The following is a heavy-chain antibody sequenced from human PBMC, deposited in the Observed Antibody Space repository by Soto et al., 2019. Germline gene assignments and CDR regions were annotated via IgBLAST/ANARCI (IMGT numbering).Heavy chain of an antibody. V-gene: IGHV3-74*01. J-gene: IGHJ4*02. CDR1: GFTFTNYW. Sequence: GGSLRLSCVASGFTFTNYWMHWIRQAPGKGLEWVSQINNDGRTTNYADSVKGRFTISRDNARNMLYLQMNSLTPEDTAVYYCARDCCTDPFDKWGRGNLVTVSS. CDR3: ARDCCTDPFDK. CDR2: INNDGRTT. D-gene: IGHD2-15*01.